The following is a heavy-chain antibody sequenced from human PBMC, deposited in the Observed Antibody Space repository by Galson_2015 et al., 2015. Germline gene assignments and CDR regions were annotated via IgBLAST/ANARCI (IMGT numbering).Heavy chain of an antibody. CDR2: IIPIFGTA. Sequence: SVKVSCKASGGTFSSCAISWVRQAPGQGLEWMGGIIPIFGTANYAQKFQGRVTITADESTSTAYMELSSLRSEDTAVYYCARSNRGRYYYDSGPLYGMDVWGQGTTVTVSS. J-gene: IGHJ6*02. D-gene: IGHD3-22*01. CDR3: ARSNRGRYYYDSGPLYGMDV. CDR1: GGTFSSCA. V-gene: IGHV1-69*13.